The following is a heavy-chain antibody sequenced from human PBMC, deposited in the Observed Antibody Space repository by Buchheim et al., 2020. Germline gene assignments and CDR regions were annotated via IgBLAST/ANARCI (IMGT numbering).Heavy chain of an antibody. J-gene: IGHJ6*02. CDR2: IWYDGSNK. V-gene: IGHV3-33*01. Sequence: QVQLVESGGGVVQPGRSLRLSCAASGFTFSSYGMHWVRQAPGKGLEWVAVIWYDGSNKYYADSVKGRFTISRDNSKNTLYLQMNSLRAEDTAVYYCAGEEAAAAYDYYCMDVWGQGTT. D-gene: IGHD6-13*01. CDR3: AGEEAAAAYDYYCMDV. CDR1: GFTFSSYG.